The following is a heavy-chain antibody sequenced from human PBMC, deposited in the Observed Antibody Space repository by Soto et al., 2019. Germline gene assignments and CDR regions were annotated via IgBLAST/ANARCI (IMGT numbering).Heavy chain of an antibody. CDR3: ARHVGDLPQYNRFDP. V-gene: IGHV5-51*01. CDR1: GYSFTSYW. CDR2: IYPGDSNT. Sequence: PGASLKISCKGSGYSFTSYWIGWVRQMPGKGLEWMGIIYPGDSNTRYSPSFQGQFTISADKSISTAYLQWSSLKASDTAIYYCARHVGDLPQYNRFDPWGQGALVTVSS. J-gene: IGHJ5*02. D-gene: IGHD4-17*01.